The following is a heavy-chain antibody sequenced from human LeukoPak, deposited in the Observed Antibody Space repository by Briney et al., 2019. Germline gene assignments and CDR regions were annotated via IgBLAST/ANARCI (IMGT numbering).Heavy chain of an antibody. CDR3: ARGYSTTWDDVGYIDY. J-gene: IGHJ4*02. Sequence: PSETLSLTCTVSGGSISSYYWSWIRQPPGEGQEWIGYINYSGSTNYNPSLKSRVTISIDTSKNQFSLKLSSVTDADTAIYYCARGYSTTWDDVGYIDYWGQGSLVTVSS. D-gene: IGHD2/OR15-2a*01. CDR1: GGSISSYY. CDR2: INYSGST. V-gene: IGHV4-59*01.